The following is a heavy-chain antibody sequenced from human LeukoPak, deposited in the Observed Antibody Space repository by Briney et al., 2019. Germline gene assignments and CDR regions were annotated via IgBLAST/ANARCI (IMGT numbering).Heavy chain of an antibody. J-gene: IGHJ6*03. CDR2: IYSGGST. CDR3: ARDSDPYSSGWLNYYYYMDV. CDR1: GGSISSSSYY. D-gene: IGHD6-19*01. V-gene: IGHV3-66*01. Sequence: PSETLSLTCTVSGGSISSSSYYWGWIRQAPGKGLEWVSVIYSGGSTYYADSVKGRFTISRDNSKNTLYLQMNSLRAEDTAVYYCARDSDPYSSGWLNYYYYMDVWGKGTTVTASS.